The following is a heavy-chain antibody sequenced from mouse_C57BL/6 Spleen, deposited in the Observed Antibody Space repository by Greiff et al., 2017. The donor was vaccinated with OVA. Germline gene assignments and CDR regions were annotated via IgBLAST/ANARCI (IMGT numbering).Heavy chain of an antibody. Sequence: VQLQPPGAELVKPGASVKLSCKASGYTFTSYWMHWVKQRPGQGLEWIGMIHPNRGSTNYNEKFKSKATLTVDKSSSTAYMQLSSLTSEDSAVYYCARTGDGYWYFDVWGTGTTVTVSS. V-gene: IGHV1-64*01. CDR3: ARTGDGYWYFDV. J-gene: IGHJ1*03. CDR2: IHPNRGST. CDR1: GYTFTSYW. D-gene: IGHD2-3*01.